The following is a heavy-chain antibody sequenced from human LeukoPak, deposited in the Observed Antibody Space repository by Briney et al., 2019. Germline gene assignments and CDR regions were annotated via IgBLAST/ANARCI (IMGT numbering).Heavy chain of an antibody. CDR1: GFTLNNDA. D-gene: IGHD1-26*01. Sequence: GGSLRLSCAASGFTLNNDAMSWVRQAPGKGLEWVSPINGDTTHYAGSVKGRFTISTDNSKNTLYLQMNSLRAEDTAVYYCAKDAGYSGSYWRPFDYWAREPWSPSPQ. J-gene: IGHJ4*02. CDR2: INGDTT. V-gene: IGHV3-23*01. CDR3: AKDAGYSGSYWRPFDY.